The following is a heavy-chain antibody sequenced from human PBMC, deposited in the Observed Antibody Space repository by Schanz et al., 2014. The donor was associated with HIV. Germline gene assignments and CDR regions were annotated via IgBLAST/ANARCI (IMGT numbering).Heavy chain of an antibody. CDR3: ASGRFDTVIWWGDAFLI. J-gene: IGHJ3*02. CDR2: IILIFGTT. D-gene: IGHD5-18*01. Sequence: QVQLVQSGAEVKKPGSSVKVSCKASGGTFSSYAISWVRQAPGQGLEWMGGIILIFGTTNYAQKFQGRVTITADESTSTAYMELSSLRSEDTAVYYCASGRFDTVIWWGDAFLIWGRGTMVTVSS. V-gene: IGHV1-69*01. CDR1: GGTFSSYA.